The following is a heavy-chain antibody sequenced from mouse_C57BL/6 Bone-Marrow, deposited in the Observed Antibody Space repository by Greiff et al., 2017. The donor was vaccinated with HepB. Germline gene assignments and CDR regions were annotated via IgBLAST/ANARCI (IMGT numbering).Heavy chain of an antibody. CDR3: ARGGKFITTVVGPFAY. CDR1: GYTFTSYW. CDR2: IDPSDSYT. J-gene: IGHJ3*01. V-gene: IGHV1-50*01. D-gene: IGHD1-1*01. Sequence: QVQLQQSGAELVKPGASVKLSCKASGYTFTSYWMQWVKQRPGQGLEWIGEIDPSDSYTNYNQKFKGKATLTVDTSSSTAYMQLSSLTSEDSADYCCARGGKFITTVVGPFAYWGKGTLVTVSA.